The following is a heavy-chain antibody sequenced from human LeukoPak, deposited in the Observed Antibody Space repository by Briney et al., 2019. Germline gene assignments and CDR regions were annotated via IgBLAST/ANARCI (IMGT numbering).Heavy chain of an antibody. CDR2: LKEGGRDN. D-gene: IGHD3-22*01. Sequence: GGSLRLSYAASGLTFSSSWMACVRHGPGKAREWVANLKEGGRDNNSVDSMKGRFTISRDNAKNSLYLQMNSLRAEDTAVYYCAKDRIYYDSSGYYSNINSFDPWGQGTLVTVSS. J-gene: IGHJ5*02. V-gene: IGHV3-7*03. CDR3: AKDRIYYDSSGYYSNINSFDP. CDR1: GLTFSSSW.